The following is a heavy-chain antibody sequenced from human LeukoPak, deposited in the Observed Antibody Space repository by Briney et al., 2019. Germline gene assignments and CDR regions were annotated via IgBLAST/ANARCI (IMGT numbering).Heavy chain of an antibody. V-gene: IGHV1-69*04. CDR2: IIPILGIA. J-gene: IGHJ3*02. Sequence: ASVKVSCKASGGTFSSYAISWVRQAPGQGLEWMGRIIPILGIANYAQKFQGRVTITADKSTSTAYMELSSLRSEDTAVYYCARDDLGTCDAFDIWGQGTMVTVSS. CDR3: ARDDLGTCDAFDI. D-gene: IGHD1-1*01. CDR1: GGTFSSYA.